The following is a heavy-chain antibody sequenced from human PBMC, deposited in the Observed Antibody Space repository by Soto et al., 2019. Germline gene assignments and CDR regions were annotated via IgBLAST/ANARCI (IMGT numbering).Heavy chain of an antibody. CDR2: ISGSGDST. Sequence: EVQLLESGGGLVQPGGSLRLSCAASGFTFSSYAMRWVRQAPGKGLEWVSAISGSGDSTYYADSVKGRFTTSRDNSKNTLYLQMNSLRAEDTAVYYCARRGSGSYYDYWGQGTLVNVPS. CDR3: ARRGSGSYYDY. J-gene: IGHJ4*02. CDR1: GFTFSSYA. V-gene: IGHV3-23*01. D-gene: IGHD1-26*01.